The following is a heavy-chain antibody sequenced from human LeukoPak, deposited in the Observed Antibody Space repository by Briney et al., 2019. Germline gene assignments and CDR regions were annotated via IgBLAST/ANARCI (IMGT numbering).Heavy chain of an antibody. CDR1: GGSISSSSYY. V-gene: IGHV4-61*01. D-gene: IGHD2-15*01. CDR3: ATTLASHDAFDI. CDR2: IYYSGST. J-gene: IGHJ3*02. Sequence: SETLSLTCTVSGGSISSSSYYWSWIRQPPGKGLEWIGYIYYSGSTNYNPSLKSRVTISVDTSKNQFSLKLSSVTAADTAVYYCATTLASHDAFDIWGQGTMVTVSS.